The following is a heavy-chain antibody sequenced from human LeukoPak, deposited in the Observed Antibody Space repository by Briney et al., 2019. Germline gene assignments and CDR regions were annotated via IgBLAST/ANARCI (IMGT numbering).Heavy chain of an antibody. V-gene: IGHV3-53*01. Sequence: GGSLRLSCAVSGFTVSSNYMSWVRQAPGKGLEWVSVLYSGGNTYYADSVKGRFTISRDNSKNTLYLQMNSLRAEDTAVYYCAKDYYGNYGMDVWGQGTTVTVSS. D-gene: IGHD3-10*01. CDR3: AKDYYGNYGMDV. CDR1: GFTVSSNY. J-gene: IGHJ6*02. CDR2: LYSGGNT.